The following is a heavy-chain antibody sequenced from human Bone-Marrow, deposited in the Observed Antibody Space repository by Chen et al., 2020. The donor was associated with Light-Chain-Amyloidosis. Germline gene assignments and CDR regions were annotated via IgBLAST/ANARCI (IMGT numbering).Heavy chain of an antibody. CDR3: AKGQQLDYYFYGMDV. CDR2: ISWNSVSI. D-gene: IGHD6-13*01. CDR1: GFTFEHYA. V-gene: IGHV3-9*01. J-gene: IGHJ6*02. Sequence: EEQVVESGGGLVQPGRSLRLSCAASGFTFEHYAMHWVRQAPGKGLEWVSGISWNSVSIGYADSVKGRFTISRDNAKNSLYLQMNSLRVEDTGIYYCAKGQQLDYYFYGMDVWGQGTTVIVSS.